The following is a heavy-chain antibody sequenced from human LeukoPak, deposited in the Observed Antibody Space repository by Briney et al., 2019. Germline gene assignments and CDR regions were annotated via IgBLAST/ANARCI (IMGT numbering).Heavy chain of an antibody. D-gene: IGHD3-22*01. J-gene: IGHJ5*02. CDR3: APPFRDSSGSYYNDWFDR. CDR1: GFTFSTYW. CDR2: INSDGSST. Sequence: GGSLRLSCTASGFTFSTYWMHWVRQAPGKGLVWVSRINSDGSSTTYADSVKGRFTISRDNAKNTLYLQMKSLRAEDTAVYYCAPPFRDSSGSYYNDWFDRWGQGTLVTVSS. V-gene: IGHV3-74*01.